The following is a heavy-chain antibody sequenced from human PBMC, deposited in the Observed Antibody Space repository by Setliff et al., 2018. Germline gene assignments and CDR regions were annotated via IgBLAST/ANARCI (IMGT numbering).Heavy chain of an antibody. D-gene: IGHD3-22*01. CDR1: GYSISSGYY. J-gene: IGHJ4*02. CDR2: IYHSGST. V-gene: IGHV4-38-2*01. Sequence: SETLSLTCAVSGYSISSGYYWGWIRQPPGKGLEWIGSIYHSGSTYYNPSLKSRVTISVDTSKNKFSLKLSSVTAADTAVYYCARQSHYYDSSGLDYWGQGTLVTVSS. CDR3: ARQSHYYDSSGLDY.